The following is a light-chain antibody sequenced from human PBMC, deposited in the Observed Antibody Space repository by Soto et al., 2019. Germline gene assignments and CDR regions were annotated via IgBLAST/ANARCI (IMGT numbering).Light chain of an antibody. CDR3: QQYGISPAYT. CDR1: QTVGSNY. CDR2: GAS. Sequence: EIVLTQSAGTLSLSPGERATLSCRASQTVGSNYLAWYQQKPGQAPRLLIYGASSRATGIPDRFSGSGYGADFTLTMSRLEPEDFAVYCCQQYGISPAYTFGQGPKLEMK. J-gene: IGKJ2*01. V-gene: IGKV3-20*01.